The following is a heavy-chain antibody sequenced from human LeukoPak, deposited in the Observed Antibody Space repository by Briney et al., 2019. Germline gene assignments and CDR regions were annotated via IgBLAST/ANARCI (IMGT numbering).Heavy chain of an antibody. CDR2: IYTRGST. CDR1: GASLSSGYFY. Sequence: SQTVSHTCTVSGASLSSGYFYWSWIRQPAGKGLERIGHIYTRGSTSYNPSLKSRVTISIDTSKNQFSLKMSSVTAADTAMYYCARAGQWPTQGFIDFWGQGTLVTVSS. D-gene: IGHD6-19*01. CDR3: ARAGQWPTQGFIDF. J-gene: IGHJ4*02. V-gene: IGHV4-61*09.